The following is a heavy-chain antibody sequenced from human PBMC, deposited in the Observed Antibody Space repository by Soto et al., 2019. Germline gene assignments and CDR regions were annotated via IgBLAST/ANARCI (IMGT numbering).Heavy chain of an antibody. D-gene: IGHD6-19*01. V-gene: IGHV1-24*01. CDR1: GYTLTDLS. CDR2: FDPEDGET. Sequence: ASVKVSCKVSGYTLTDLSMHWVRQAPGKGLEWMGVFDPEDGETIYAQKFQGRVTMTKDTFTNTAYMELSSLRSEDTAVYYCERSNPLIAVADIDYWGQGPLVTVSS. CDR3: ERSNPLIAVADIDY. J-gene: IGHJ4*02.